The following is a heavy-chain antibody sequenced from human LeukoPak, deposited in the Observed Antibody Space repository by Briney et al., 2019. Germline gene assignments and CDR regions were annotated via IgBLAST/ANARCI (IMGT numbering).Heavy chain of an antibody. V-gene: IGHV3-48*01. CDR1: GFIFSDYS. CDR2: IRSSSRGTI. Sequence: GASLRLSCAASGFIFSDYSITWVRQAPGKGLEWVAYIRSSSRGTIYYADSVKGRFTISRDNAKTSLYLQMNSLRAEDTALYYCAKDRGRSGYDAFDIWGQGTMVTVSS. CDR3: AKDRGRSGYDAFDI. D-gene: IGHD6-19*01. J-gene: IGHJ3*02.